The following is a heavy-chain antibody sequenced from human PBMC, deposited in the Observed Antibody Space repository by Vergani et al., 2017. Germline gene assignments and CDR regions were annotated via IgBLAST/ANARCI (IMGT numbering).Heavy chain of an antibody. D-gene: IGHD3-22*01. J-gene: IGHJ4*02. V-gene: IGHV1-69*01. CDR3: AANYYDSSGYYSYLVY. CDR2: IIPILGTA. Sequence: QVQLVQSGAEVKKPGSSVKVSCKASGGTFSSYAISWVRQAPGQGLEWMGGIIPILGTANYAQKFQGRVTITADESTSTAYMELGSLRSEDTAVYYCAANYYDSSGYYSYLVYWGQGTLVTVSS. CDR1: GGTFSSYA.